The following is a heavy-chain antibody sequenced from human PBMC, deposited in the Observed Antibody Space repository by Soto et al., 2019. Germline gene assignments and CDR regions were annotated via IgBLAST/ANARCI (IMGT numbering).Heavy chain of an antibody. D-gene: IGHD6-19*01. CDR2: IYYSGTT. CDR1: GYSISSSNW. Sequence: SETLSLTCAVSGYSISSSNWWGWIRQPPGKGLEWIGYIYYSGTTHYNPSLKSRVTMSVDPSKSHFSLKLTSVTAVDTAVYYCARTGYSSGWFWSWFDPWGQGTLVTVSS. J-gene: IGHJ5*02. CDR3: ARTGYSSGWFWSWFDP. V-gene: IGHV4-28*01.